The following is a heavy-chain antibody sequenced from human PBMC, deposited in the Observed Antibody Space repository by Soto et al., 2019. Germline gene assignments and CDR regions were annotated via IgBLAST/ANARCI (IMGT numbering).Heavy chain of an antibody. J-gene: IGHJ4*02. D-gene: IGHD4-4*01. CDR3: AAKDVTWAAFDY. V-gene: IGHV3-7*03. CDR1: GFTFSNYW. Sequence: GGSLRLSCVASGFTFSNYWMNWVRQAPGKGLEWVADIKQDGSEKHFVDSVKGRFTISRDNAKNSLYLELSSLRSEDTAVYYCAAKDVTWAAFDYWGQGTLVTVSS. CDR2: IKQDGSEK.